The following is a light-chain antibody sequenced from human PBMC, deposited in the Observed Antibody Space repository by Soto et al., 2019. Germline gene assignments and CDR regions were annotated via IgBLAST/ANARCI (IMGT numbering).Light chain of an antibody. J-gene: IGKJ1*01. V-gene: IGKV1-6*01. CDR3: LQDYIYPWT. CDR1: QGIRNG. Sequence: AIQMTQSPSSLSASVGDRVTITCRASQGIRNGLGWFQQKPGKAPKLLINTASTLQSGVSSRFSGSGSGTDFTLTISSLQPEDFATYYCLQDYIYPWTFGQGTKVDIK. CDR2: TAS.